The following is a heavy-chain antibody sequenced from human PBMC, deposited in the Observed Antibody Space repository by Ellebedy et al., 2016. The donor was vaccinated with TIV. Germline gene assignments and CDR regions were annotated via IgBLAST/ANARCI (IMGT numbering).Heavy chain of an antibody. CDR1: GFTFSDYY. CDR3: ARHEVSYSSGWYYFDY. CDR2: ISSSSSYT. J-gene: IGHJ4*02. Sequence: GGSLRLSCAASGFTFSDYYMSWIRQAPGKGLEWVSYISSSSSYTNYADSVKGRFTISRDNAKNSLYLHMNSLRAEDKAVYYCARHEVSYSSGWYYFDYWGQGTLVTVSS. D-gene: IGHD6-19*01. V-gene: IGHV3-11*06.